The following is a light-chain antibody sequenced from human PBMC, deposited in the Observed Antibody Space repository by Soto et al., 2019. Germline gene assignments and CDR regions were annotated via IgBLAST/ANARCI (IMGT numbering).Light chain of an antibody. Sequence: QAVVTQPPSVSGAPGQRVTLSCTGSSSNIGAGYDVHWYQQLPGTAPKLLIYTNNNRPSGVPDRFSGSKSGTSASLAITGLQAEDEADYYCQSFDSSLSVVFGGGTKVTVL. V-gene: IGLV1-40*01. CDR3: QSFDSSLSVV. J-gene: IGLJ2*01. CDR1: SSNIGAGYD. CDR2: TNN.